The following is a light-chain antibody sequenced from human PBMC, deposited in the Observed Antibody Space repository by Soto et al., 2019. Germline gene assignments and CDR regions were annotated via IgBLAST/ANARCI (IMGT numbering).Light chain of an antibody. CDR3: GTWDSSLSAGV. Sequence: QAVVTQPPSVSAAPGQKVTISCAGSSCNIGSNYVSWYQQLPGTAPKLLIYDDNKRPSGIPDRFSGSKSGTSATLRITGLQTGDEADYYCGTWDSSLSAGVFGGGTKLTVL. J-gene: IGLJ2*01. CDR1: SCNIGSNY. V-gene: IGLV1-51*01. CDR2: DDN.